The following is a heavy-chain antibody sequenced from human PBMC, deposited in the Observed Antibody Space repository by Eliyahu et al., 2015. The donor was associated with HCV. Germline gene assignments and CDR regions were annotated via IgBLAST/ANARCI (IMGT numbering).Heavy chain of an antibody. CDR1: GFTXSSYS. D-gene: IGHD6-19*01. V-gene: IGHV3-21*01. CDR3: AREDAVAI. CDR2: ISSSSSYI. Sequence: EVQLVESGGXXVKPXGSLRXSXAASGFTXSSYSXNWVRQXPGKGLEWVSSISSSSSYIYYADSVKGRFTISRDNAKNSLYLQMNSLRAEDTAVYYCAREDAVAIWGQGTLVTVSS. J-gene: IGHJ4*02.